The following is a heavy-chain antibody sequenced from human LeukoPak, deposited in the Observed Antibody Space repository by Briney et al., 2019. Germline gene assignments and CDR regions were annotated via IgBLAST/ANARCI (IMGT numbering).Heavy chain of an antibody. Sequence: TGGSLRLSYSASGLTFSYSTMIWARQPPGKALDRISGITNSGSETYYADSVKGRFTISRDNSKNTLYLQMNGLRVEDTAIYYCAKDRGPGADFDYWGQGTLVTVSS. CDR1: GLTFSYST. J-gene: IGHJ4*02. CDR3: AKDRGPGADFDY. CDR2: ITNSGSET. V-gene: IGHV3-23*01. D-gene: IGHD1-26*01.